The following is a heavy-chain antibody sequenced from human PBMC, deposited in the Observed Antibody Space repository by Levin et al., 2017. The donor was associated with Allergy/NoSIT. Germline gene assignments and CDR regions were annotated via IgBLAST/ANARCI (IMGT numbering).Heavy chain of an antibody. V-gene: IGHV4-4*02. CDR3: ARTEYDIRYYGMDV. Sequence: LSQTLSLTCAVSGGSISSSNWWSWVRQPPGKGLEWIGEIYHSGNTNYNPSLKSRVIISVDKSKNHFSLNLRSVTAADTAVYYCARTEYDIRYYGMDVWGQGTTVTVSS. D-gene: IGHD3-9*01. CDR2: IYHSGNT. CDR1: GGSISSSNW. J-gene: IGHJ6*02.